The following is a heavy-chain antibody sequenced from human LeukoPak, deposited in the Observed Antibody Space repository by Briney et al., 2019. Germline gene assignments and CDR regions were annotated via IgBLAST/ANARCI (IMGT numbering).Heavy chain of an antibody. Sequence: GGSLRLSCAASGFTVSSNYMSWVRQAPGKGLEWVSAISGSGGSTYYADSVKGRFTISRDNSKNTLYLQMNSLRAEDTAVYYCAKDGGSYYDSSGYYERWGQGTLVTVSS. CDR1: GFTVSSNY. J-gene: IGHJ4*02. D-gene: IGHD3-22*01. V-gene: IGHV3-23*01. CDR3: AKDGGSYYDSSGYYER. CDR2: ISGSGGST.